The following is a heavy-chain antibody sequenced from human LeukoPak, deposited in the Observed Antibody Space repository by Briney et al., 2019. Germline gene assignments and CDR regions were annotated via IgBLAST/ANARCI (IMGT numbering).Heavy chain of an antibody. V-gene: IGHV3-21*01. D-gene: IGHD5-12*01. CDR2: ICSSSSYI. CDR1: GFTFSSYS. J-gene: IGHJ4*02. CDR3: ALLWIWERSDY. Sequence: GGSLRLSCAASGFTFSSYSMNWVRQAPGKGLEWVSSICSSSSYIYYADSVRRRSTISRDYDNNSLYLQMNSLSAEHTGVYYCALLWIWERSDYWGQGTLVTVSS.